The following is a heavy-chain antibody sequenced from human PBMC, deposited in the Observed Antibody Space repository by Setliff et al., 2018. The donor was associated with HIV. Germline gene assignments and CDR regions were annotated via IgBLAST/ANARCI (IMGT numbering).Heavy chain of an antibody. CDR3: ARVSITYWYSIPTFYYYYMDV. J-gene: IGHJ6*03. D-gene: IGHD2-15*01. Sequence: SETLSLTCAVYGGSFSGYHWNWIRQPPGKGLEWIGEINHSGRTNYNPSLKSRVTISVDTSKNQFSLKLRSVTAADTGMYYCARVSITYWYSIPTFYYYYMDVWGKGTKVTVSS. V-gene: IGHV4-34*01. CDR2: INHSGRT. CDR1: GGSFSGYH.